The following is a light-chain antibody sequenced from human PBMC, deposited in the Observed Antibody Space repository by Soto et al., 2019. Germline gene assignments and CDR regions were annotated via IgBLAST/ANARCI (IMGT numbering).Light chain of an antibody. V-gene: IGKV1-39*01. CDR3: QQSHSTPLT. J-gene: IGKJ4*01. Sequence: DIQLTQSPSSLSASVGDRVTLTCRASQSISSFLNWYQQKPGRAPNLLIHGASNLQSGVPSRFSGSGSGTDFTLTISSLQPEDFASYFCQQSHSTPLTFGRGTKVDIK. CDR1: QSISSF. CDR2: GAS.